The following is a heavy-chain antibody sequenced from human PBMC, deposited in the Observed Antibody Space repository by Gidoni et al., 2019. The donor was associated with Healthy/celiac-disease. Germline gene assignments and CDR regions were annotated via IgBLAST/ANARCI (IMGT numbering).Heavy chain of an antibody. CDR1: GLPFSRYS. J-gene: IGHJ4*02. Sequence: ELQLVESGGGLVKPAASLRPSCASSGLPFSRYSMKWVRQAPGKRLEWVSSIRSRSSDIYYAESVKGRFTISRDNAKNSLYLQMNSLRAEETDVYYCARDEWAGPALGIYDFDDWGQGTLVTVSS. CDR2: IRSRSSDI. CDR3: ARDEWAGPALGIYDFDD. D-gene: IGHD1-26*01. V-gene: IGHV3-21*01.